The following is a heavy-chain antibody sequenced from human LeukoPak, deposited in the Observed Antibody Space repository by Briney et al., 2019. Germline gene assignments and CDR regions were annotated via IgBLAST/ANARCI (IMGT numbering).Heavy chain of an antibody. CDR3: ARDRGNVRAVPTDYYYYMDV. D-gene: IGHD3-10*01. Sequence: GASVKVSCKASGYTFTSYGISWVRQAPGQGLEWMGWISAYNGNTNYAQKLQGRVTMTTDTSTSTAYMELRSLRSDDTAVYYCARDRGNVRAVPTDYYYYMDVWGKGTTVTVSS. J-gene: IGHJ6*03. CDR2: ISAYNGNT. V-gene: IGHV1-18*01. CDR1: GYTFTSYG.